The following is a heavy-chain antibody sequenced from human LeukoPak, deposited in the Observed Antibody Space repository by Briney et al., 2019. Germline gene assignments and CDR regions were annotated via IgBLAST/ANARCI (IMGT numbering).Heavy chain of an antibody. CDR1: GGSFSGYY. CDR3: AREVRGMDV. J-gene: IGHJ6*04. D-gene: IGHD3-10*01. CDR2: INHSGST. V-gene: IGHV4-34*01. Sequence: SETLSLTCAVYGGSFSGYYWSWIRQPPGKGLEWIGEINHSGSTNYNPSLKSRVTMSVDMSTRQISLKLSSVTAADTAVYYCAREVRGMDVWGKGTTVTVSS.